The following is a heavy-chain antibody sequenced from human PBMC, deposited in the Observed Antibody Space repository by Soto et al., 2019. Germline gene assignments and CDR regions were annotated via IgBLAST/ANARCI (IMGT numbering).Heavy chain of an antibody. CDR1: GFTFSSYS. D-gene: IGHD5-12*01. CDR2: ISSSSYI. CDR3: ARARMEWLRFRYYYYGMDV. V-gene: IGHV3-21*01. J-gene: IGHJ6*02. Sequence: LRLSCAASGFTFSSYSMNWVRQAPGKGLGWVSSISSSSYIYYADSVKGRFTISRDNAKNSLYLQMNSLRAEDTAVYYCARARMEWLRFRYYYYGMDVWGQGTTVTVSS.